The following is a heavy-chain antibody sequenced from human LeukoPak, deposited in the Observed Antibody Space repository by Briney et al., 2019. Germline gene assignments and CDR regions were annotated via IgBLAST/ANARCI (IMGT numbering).Heavy chain of an antibody. Sequence: GGSLRLSCAASGFTFSTFGMTWVRQAPGKGLEWVSSTSDSGSMTTYADSVKGRFTISRDNSKNALYLQMHGLRAEDMAIYYCATRISTTHGLDYWGQGTLVTVSS. J-gene: IGHJ4*02. CDR2: TSDSGSMT. D-gene: IGHD1-1*01. V-gene: IGHV3-23*01. CDR3: ATRISTTHGLDY. CDR1: GFTFSTFG.